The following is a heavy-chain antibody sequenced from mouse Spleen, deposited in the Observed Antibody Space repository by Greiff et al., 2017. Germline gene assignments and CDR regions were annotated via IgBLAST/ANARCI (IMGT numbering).Heavy chain of an antibody. CDR1: GYAFSSYW. V-gene: IGHV1-80*01. J-gene: IGHJ2*01. CDR3: ARRGANWDREDYFDY. CDR2: IYPGDGDT. Sequence: VKVVESGAELVRPGSSVKISCKASGYAFSSYWMNWVKQRPGQGLEWIGQIYPGDGDTNYNGKFKGKATLTADKSSSTAYMQLSSLTSEDSAVYFCARRGANWDREDYFDYWGQGTTLTVSS. D-gene: IGHD4-1*01.